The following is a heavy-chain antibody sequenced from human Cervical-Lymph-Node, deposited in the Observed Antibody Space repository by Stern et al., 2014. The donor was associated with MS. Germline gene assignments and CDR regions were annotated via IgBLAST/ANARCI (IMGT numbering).Heavy chain of an antibody. J-gene: IGHJ4*02. D-gene: IGHD3-10*01. CDR2: IFSSDER. CDR3: ARILYDGAYRGDY. Sequence: SGPVLVKPTETLMLTCTVSGFSLSNGRMGVSWIRQPPGKALEWLAHIFSSDERSYSTSLKSRLTISKDTSRSQVVLTMTNMDPVDTATYFCARILYDGAYRGDYWGQGILVTVSS. V-gene: IGHV2-26*01. CDR1: GFSLSNGRMG.